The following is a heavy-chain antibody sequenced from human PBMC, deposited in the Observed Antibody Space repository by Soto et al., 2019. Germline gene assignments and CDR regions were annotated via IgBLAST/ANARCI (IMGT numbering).Heavy chain of an antibody. V-gene: IGHV1-18*01. J-gene: IGHJ5*02. Sequence: QVQLVQSGAEVKKPGASVKVSCTASGYTFTSYGISWVRQAPGQGLEWMGWISAYNGNTNYAQKLQGRVTMTTDTSTRTAYMELRSLGSDDTAVYYWAGDGWVAQQAPPPWFDPWGQGTLVTVSS. CDR3: AGDGWVAQQAPPPWFDP. D-gene: IGHD6-19*01. CDR1: GYTFTSYG. CDR2: ISAYNGNT.